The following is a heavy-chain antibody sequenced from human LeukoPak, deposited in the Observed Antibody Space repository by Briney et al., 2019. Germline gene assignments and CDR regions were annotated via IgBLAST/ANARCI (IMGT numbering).Heavy chain of an antibody. Sequence: SETLSLTCTVSGDSIRSYYWSWIRQPPGKGLEWIGYIYHSGSTNYNPSLKSRVTISVDMSKNQFSPKLTSVTAADTAVYYCARARWLHEQDAFDVWGQGTMLTVSS. CDR3: ARARWLHEQDAFDV. CDR2: IYHSGST. D-gene: IGHD5-24*01. CDR1: GDSIRSYY. J-gene: IGHJ3*01. V-gene: IGHV4-59*01.